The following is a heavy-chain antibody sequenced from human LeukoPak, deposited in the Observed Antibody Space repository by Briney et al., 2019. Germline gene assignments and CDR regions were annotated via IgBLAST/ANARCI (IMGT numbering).Heavy chain of an antibody. J-gene: IGHJ4*02. V-gene: IGHV4-59*11. D-gene: IGHD5-18*01. CDR2: IYYSGST. CDR3: ARENVDTTTFDY. CDR1: GGSISSHY. Sequence: PSETLSLTCTLSGGSISSHYWSWIRQPPGKGLEWIGYIYYSGSTNYNPSLKSRVTISVDTSKNQFSLKLSSVTAADTAVYYCARENVDTTTFDYWVQGTLVTVSS.